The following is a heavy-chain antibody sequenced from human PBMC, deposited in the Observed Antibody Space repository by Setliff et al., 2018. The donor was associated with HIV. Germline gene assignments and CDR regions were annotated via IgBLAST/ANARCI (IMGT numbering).Heavy chain of an antibody. Sequence: NPSETLSLTCAVYGGSFSGYYWTWIRQPPGKGLEWIGETTHSGSTNYNPSLETRVTISVDTSKNQFSLKLSSVTAADTAVYYCAKGVAGLQYYYYYMDVWGKGTTVTVSS. CDR2: TTHSGST. CDR1: GGSFSGYY. J-gene: IGHJ6*03. V-gene: IGHV4-34*01. CDR3: AKGVAGLQYYYYYMDV. D-gene: IGHD6-19*01.